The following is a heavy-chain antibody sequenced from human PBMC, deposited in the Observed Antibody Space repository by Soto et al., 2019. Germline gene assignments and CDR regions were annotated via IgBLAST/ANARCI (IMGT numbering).Heavy chain of an antibody. CDR2: ISYDGSNK. D-gene: IGHD6-13*01. CDR1: GFTFSSYA. Sequence: PGGSLRLSCAASGFTFSSYAMHWVCQAPGKGLEWVAVISYDGSNKYYADSVKGRFTISRDNSKNTLYLQMNSLRAEDTAVYYCARGYSSSWSDEFYYYYYGMDVWGQGTTVTVSS. V-gene: IGHV3-30-3*01. J-gene: IGHJ6*02. CDR3: ARGYSSSWSDEFYYYYYGMDV.